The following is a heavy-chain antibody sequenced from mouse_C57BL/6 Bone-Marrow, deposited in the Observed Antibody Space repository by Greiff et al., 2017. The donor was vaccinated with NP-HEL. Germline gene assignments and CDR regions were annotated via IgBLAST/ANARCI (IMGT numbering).Heavy chain of an antibody. CDR3: STITTVNFDV. CDR2: ISSGSSTI. Sequence: DVMLVESGGGLVKPGGSLKLSCAASGFTFSDYGMHWVRQAPEKGLEWVAYISSGSSTIYYADTVKGRFTISIDNAKNTLFLQMTSLRSEDTAMYYCSTITTVNFDVWGTVTTVTVSS. J-gene: IGHJ1*03. CDR1: GFTFSDYG. V-gene: IGHV5-17*01. D-gene: IGHD1-1*01.